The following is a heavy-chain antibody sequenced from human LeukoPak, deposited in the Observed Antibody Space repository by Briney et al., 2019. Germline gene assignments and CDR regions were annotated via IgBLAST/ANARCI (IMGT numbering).Heavy chain of an antibody. J-gene: IGHJ5*02. CDR3: ARGESAQQLMLSCFDP. Sequence: GGSLRLSCAASGFTFSSYAMHWVRQAPGKGLERVAVISYDGSNKYYADSVKGRFTISRDNSKNTLYLQMNSLRAEDTAVYYCARGESAQQLMLSCFDPWGQGTLVTVSS. V-gene: IGHV3-30-3*01. CDR1: GFTFSSYA. CDR2: ISYDGSNK. D-gene: IGHD6-13*01.